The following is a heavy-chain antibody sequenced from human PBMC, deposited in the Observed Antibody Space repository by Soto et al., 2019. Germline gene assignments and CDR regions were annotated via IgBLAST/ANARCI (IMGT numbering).Heavy chain of an antibody. J-gene: IGHJ2*01. CDR1: GGTFSSYT. V-gene: IGHV1-69*02. Sequence: ASVKVSCKASGGTFSSYTISWVRQAPGQGLEWMGRIIPILGIANYAQKFQGRVTITADKSTSTAYMELSSLRSEDTAVYYCARALRHVEQWPREYWYFDLWGRGTLVTVSS. CDR3: ARALRHVEQWPREYWYFDL. D-gene: IGHD6-19*01. CDR2: IIPILGIA.